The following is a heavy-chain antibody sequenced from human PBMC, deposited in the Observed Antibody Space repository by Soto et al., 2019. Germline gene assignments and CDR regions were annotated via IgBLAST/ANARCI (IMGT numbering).Heavy chain of an antibody. CDR2: IKTRSYSYAT. V-gene: IGHV3-73*02. D-gene: IGHD1-20*01. J-gene: IGHJ4*02. CDR1: GFTFGGSA. CDR3: TRLRVRGVCYNSPSYYLDY. Sequence: EVQLVESGGGLVQPGESVKLSCAASGFTFGGSAIHWVRQASGKGLEWVGRIKTRSYSYATAYTASVEGRFTISRDDSKNTAYLQMNSLKAEDTAVYYCTRLRVRGVCYNSPSYYLDYLGQGTLVPVSS.